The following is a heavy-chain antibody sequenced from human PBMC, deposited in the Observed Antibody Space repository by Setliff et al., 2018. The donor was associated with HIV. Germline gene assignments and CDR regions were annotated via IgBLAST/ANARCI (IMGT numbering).Heavy chain of an antibody. D-gene: IGHD3-22*01. CDR3: ARRDRGDYYDSSGYYQRWFDP. V-gene: IGHV4-39*01. CDR1: GGSISSSSYY. Sequence: PSETLSLTCTVSGGSISSSSYYWGWIRQPPGKGLEWIGSIYYSGSTYYNPSLKSRVTLSVDTSKNQSSLKLSSVTAADTAVYFCARRDRGDYYDSSGYYQRWFDPWGRGTLVTVSS. CDR2: IYYSGST. J-gene: IGHJ5*02.